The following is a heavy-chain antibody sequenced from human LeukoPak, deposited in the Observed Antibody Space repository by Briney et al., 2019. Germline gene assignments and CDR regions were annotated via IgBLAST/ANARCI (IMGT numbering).Heavy chain of an antibody. V-gene: IGHV3-33*01. CDR3: AREKLYYGSGSYYNDVDY. J-gene: IGHJ4*02. D-gene: IGHD3-10*01. CDR1: GFTFSSYG. Sequence: PGTSLRLSCAASGFTFSSYGMHWVRQAPGMGLEWVAVIWYDGSNKYYADSVKGRFTISRDNSKNTLYLQMNSLRAEDTAVYYCAREKLYYGSGSYYNDVDYWGQGTLVTVSS. CDR2: IWYDGSNK.